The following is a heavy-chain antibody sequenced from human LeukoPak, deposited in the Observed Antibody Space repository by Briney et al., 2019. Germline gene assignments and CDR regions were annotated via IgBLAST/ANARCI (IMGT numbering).Heavy chain of an antibody. CDR2: IGGAGGTT. CDR1: GFTFSNYG. J-gene: IGHJ4*02. D-gene: IGHD1-20*01. Sequence: GGSLRLSCAASGFTFSNYGMSWVRQPPGKGLEWVSAIGGAGGTTYYAGSVKGRFAISRDNSKNTLYLQMNSLRAEDTAVYYCAKITLGGSDCWGQGTLVTVSS. V-gene: IGHV3-23*01. CDR3: AKITLGGSDC.